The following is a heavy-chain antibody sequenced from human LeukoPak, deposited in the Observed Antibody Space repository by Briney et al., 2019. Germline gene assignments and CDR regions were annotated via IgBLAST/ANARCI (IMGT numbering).Heavy chain of an antibody. CDR2: IDPSDSYT. CDR3: ARPPLGYCSGGSCYHDAFDI. V-gene: IGHV5-10-1*01. Sequence: GESLKISCKGSGYSFTSYWISWVRQMPGKGLEWMGRIDPSDSYTNYSPSFQGHVTISADKSISTAYLQWSSLKASDTAMYYCARPPLGYCSGGSCYHDAFDIWGQGIMVTVSS. D-gene: IGHD2-15*01. J-gene: IGHJ3*02. CDR1: GYSFTSYW.